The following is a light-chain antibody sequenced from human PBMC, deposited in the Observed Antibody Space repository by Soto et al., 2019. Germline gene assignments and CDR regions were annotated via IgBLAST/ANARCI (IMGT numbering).Light chain of an antibody. CDR2: KAS. V-gene: IGKV1-5*03. J-gene: IGKJ1*01. CDR1: QSITDW. CDR3: QYWDDYSWT. Sequence: DVQMTQSPSTLSASVGDRVTITCRASQSITDWLAWYQQKPGKAPKFLIYKASNLEGGVPSRFSGSGSGTELTLTICSVQPDDFATYYCQYWDDYSWTFGQGTKVEIK.